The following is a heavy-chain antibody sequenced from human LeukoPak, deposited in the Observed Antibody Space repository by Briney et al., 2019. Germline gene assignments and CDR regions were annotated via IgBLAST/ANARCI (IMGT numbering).Heavy chain of an antibody. D-gene: IGHD3-22*01. CDR2: ISSSGSTI. J-gene: IGHJ3*02. CDR1: GFTFSDYC. CDR3: AKGPPASYYYDSSAYYSAFDI. V-gene: IGHV3-11*01. Sequence: GGSLRLSCAASGFTFSDYCMSWIRQAPGKGLEWVSYISSSGSTIYYADSVKGRFTISRDNAKNSLYLQMNSLRAEDTAIYYCAKGPPASYYYDSSAYYSAFDIWGQGTMVTVSS.